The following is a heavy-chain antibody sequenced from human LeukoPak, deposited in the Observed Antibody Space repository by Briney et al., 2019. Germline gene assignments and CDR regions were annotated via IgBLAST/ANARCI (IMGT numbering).Heavy chain of an antibody. CDR2: ISGSSGST. CDR1: GFTFSSYA. Sequence: GGSLRLSCAASGFTFSSYAMSWVRQAPGKGLEWVSTISGSSGSTYYADSVKGRFTISRDNSKNTLYLQMNSLRAEDTAIYCCATEGYPGYSSIFYDYWGQGTLVTVSS. CDR3: ATEGYPGYSSIFYDY. D-gene: IGHD6-13*01. V-gene: IGHV3-23*01. J-gene: IGHJ4*02.